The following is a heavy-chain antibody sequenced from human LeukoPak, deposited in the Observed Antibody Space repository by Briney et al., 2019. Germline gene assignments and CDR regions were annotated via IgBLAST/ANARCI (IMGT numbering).Heavy chain of an antibody. J-gene: IGHJ3*02. CDR1: GASIRNYY. CDR3: ARAAVDDAFDI. CDR2: MFYSGHS. V-gene: IGHV4-59*01. Sequence: SETLSLTSTVSGASIRNYYWCWIRQPPGKGPEWIGHMFYSGHSNYNPSLKSRVTISVDTSKNQFALELSSVTAADTAMYYCARAAVDDAFDIWGQGTMVTVSS.